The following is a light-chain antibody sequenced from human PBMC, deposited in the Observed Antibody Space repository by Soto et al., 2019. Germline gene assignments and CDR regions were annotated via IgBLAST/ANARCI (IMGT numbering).Light chain of an antibody. V-gene: IGLV2-14*01. CDR3: SSYTSRSSGV. CDR2: DVS. CDR1: SSDVGGYNY. Sequence: QSALTQPASVSGSPGQSIPISCTGTSSDVGGYNYVSWYQPHPGKAPKLMIYDVSNRPSGVSNRFSGSKSGNTASLTISGLQAEDEADYYCSSYTSRSSGVFGGGTKVTVL. J-gene: IGLJ2*01.